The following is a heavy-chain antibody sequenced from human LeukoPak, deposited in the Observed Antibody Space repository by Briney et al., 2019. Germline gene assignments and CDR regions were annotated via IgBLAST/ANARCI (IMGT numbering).Heavy chain of an antibody. CDR1: GYTFTSYD. CDR2: MNPNSGNT. CDR3: ARDYGSGSSYDY. J-gene: IGHJ4*02. D-gene: IGHD3-10*01. V-gene: IGHV1-8*01. Sequence: ASVKVSCKASGYTFTSYDINWVRQATGQGLGWMGWMNPNSGNTGYAQKFQGRVTMTRNTSISTAYMELSSLRSEDTAVYYCARDYGSGSSYDYWGQGTLVTVSS.